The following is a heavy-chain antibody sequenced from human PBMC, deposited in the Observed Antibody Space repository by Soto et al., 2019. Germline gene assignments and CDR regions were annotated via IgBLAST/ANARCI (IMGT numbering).Heavy chain of an antibody. Sequence: PGGSLRLSCAASGFTFNRYSIHWVRQAPGKGLEWVAAMSHNENNKFYADSVKGRFTLSRDNSKTTVYLQMDSLRAEDTAVYYCARIDRELRELLNVFDVWGQGTMVT. CDR2: MSHNENNK. J-gene: IGHJ3*01. CDR3: ARIDRELRELLNVFDV. CDR1: GFTFNRYS. D-gene: IGHD1-7*01. V-gene: IGHV3-30*01.